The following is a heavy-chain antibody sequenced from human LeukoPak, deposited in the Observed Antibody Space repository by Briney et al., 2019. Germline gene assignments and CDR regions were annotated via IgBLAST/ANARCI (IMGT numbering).Heavy chain of an antibody. V-gene: IGHV3-23*01. CDR1: GFTFSTYA. CDR3: ARGFLGGTDQYFDS. Sequence: PGGSLGLSCAASGFTFSTYAMNWVRQAPAKGLEWVSTIGGGGPTTDYADSVKDRFTISRDNSKNTLYLQMNSLRAEDTAVYFCARGFLGGTDQYFDSWGQGTLVTVSS. D-gene: IGHD6-19*01. J-gene: IGHJ4*02. CDR2: IGGGGPTT.